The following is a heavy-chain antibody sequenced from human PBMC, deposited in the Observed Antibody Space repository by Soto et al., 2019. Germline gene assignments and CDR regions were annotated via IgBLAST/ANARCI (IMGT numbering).Heavy chain of an antibody. J-gene: IGHJ5*02. CDR3: ARGYFDSGHGYDL. V-gene: IGHV5-51*01. CDR1: GHLFNNHW. Sequence: ESLKISCKGPGHLFNNHWIGWVRQTPGKGLEWMGLIFTRDSETKTSPSFQGHVSFSVDNSINTVYLQWTSLKTTDTGIYFCARGYFDSGHGYDLWGQGTLVTVSS. D-gene: IGHD3-10*01. CDR2: IFTRDSET.